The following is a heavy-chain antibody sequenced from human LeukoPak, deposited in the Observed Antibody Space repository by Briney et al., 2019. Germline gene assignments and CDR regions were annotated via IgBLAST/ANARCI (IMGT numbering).Heavy chain of an antibody. CDR2: IYSGGST. Sequence: PGGSLRLSCAASGFTVSSNYMSWVRQAPGKGLEWVSVIYSGGSTYYADSVKGRFTISRDNSKNTLYLQMNSLRAEDTAVYYCARVLPGYYYGMDVWGQGTTVTVSS. V-gene: IGHV3-66*01. CDR3: ARVLPGYYYGMDV. CDR1: GFTVSSNY. J-gene: IGHJ6*02.